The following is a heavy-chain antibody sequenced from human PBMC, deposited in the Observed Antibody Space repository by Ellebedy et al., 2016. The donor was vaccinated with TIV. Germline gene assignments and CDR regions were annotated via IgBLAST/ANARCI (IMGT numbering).Heavy chain of an antibody. Sequence: GESLKISXTASGFTFGDYAMSWFRQAPGKGLEWVGFIRSKAYGGTTEYAASVKGRFTISRDDSKSIAYLQMNSLKTEDTAVYYCTRALVAATPTDYWGQGTLVTVSS. D-gene: IGHD2-15*01. V-gene: IGHV3-49*03. CDR3: TRALVAATPTDY. CDR2: IRSKAYGGTT. J-gene: IGHJ4*02. CDR1: GFTFGDYA.